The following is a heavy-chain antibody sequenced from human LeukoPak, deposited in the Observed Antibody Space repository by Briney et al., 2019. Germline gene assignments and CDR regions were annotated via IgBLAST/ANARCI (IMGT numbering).Heavy chain of an antibody. CDR3: ARDQSAYLDY. D-gene: IGHD3-16*01. J-gene: IGHJ4*02. CDR1: GFTFSSYS. CDR2: ISSSSSYI. V-gene: IGHV3-21*01. Sequence: GGSLRLSCAASGFTFSSYSMNWVRQAPGKGLEWVSSISSSSSYIYYADSVKGRFTISRDNAKDSLYLQMNSLRAEDTAVYYCARDQSAYLDYWGQGTLVTVSP.